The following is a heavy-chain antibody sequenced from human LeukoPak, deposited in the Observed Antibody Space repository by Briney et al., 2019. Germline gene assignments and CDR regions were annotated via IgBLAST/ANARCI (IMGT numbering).Heavy chain of an antibody. V-gene: IGHV1-18*04. J-gene: IGHJ6*04. CDR2: ISTYNGNT. D-gene: IGHD3-10*01. Sequence: ASVKVSCKASGYTFTSYGISWVRQAPGQGLEWVGWISTYNGNTNYEQKLQGRVTMTTDTSTSTAYMELRSLRSDDTAVYYCARGGFSTVRGSIWAADYYYGMDVWGKGTTVTVSS. CDR1: GYTFTSYG. CDR3: ARGGFSTVRGSIWAADYYYGMDV.